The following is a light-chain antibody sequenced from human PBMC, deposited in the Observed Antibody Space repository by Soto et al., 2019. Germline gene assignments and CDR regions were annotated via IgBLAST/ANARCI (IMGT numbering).Light chain of an antibody. CDR3: QQYDSSPPFALT. CDR2: GAS. V-gene: IGKV3-20*01. J-gene: IGKJ4*01. CDR1: QSVSISY. Sequence: EIVLTQSPVTLSLSPGERATLSCRASQSVSISYLAWYQQRPGQAPRLLIYGASSRATGIPDRFSGSGSGTDFTLTINRLEPEDFAVYYCQQYDSSPPFALTFGGGTKADIK.